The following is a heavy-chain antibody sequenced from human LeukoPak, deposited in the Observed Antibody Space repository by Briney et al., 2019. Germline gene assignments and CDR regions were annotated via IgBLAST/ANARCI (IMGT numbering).Heavy chain of an antibody. D-gene: IGHD1-14*01. CDR3: ARARIDY. CDR1: GFTFSSYW. J-gene: IGHJ4*02. V-gene: IGHV3-7*04. Sequence: PGGSLRLSCVGSGFTFSSYWMTWVRQAPGKGLEWVANIKDDGSEKYSVDSVKGRSTISRDNAKNLLYLQMSSLRAEDTAVYYCARARIDYWGQGTLVIVSS. CDR2: IKDDGSEK.